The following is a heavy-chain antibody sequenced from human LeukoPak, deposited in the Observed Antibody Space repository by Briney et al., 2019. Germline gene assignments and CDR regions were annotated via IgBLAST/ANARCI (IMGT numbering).Heavy chain of an antibody. CDR3: AREDFSSGTYYFDY. D-gene: IGHD6-25*01. CDR1: GYTFTGYY. J-gene: IGHJ4*02. V-gene: IGHV1-2*06. Sequence: ASVKVSCKASGYTFTGYYMHWVRQAPGQGLEWMGRINPNSGGTNYAQKFQGRVTMTRDTSISTAYMELSRLRSDDTAVYYCAREDFSSGTYYFDYWGQGTLVTVSS. CDR2: INPNSGGT.